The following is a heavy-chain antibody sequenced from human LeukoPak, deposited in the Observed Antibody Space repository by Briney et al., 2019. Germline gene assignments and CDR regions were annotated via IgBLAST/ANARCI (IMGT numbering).Heavy chain of an antibody. Sequence: KPGGSLRLSCAASGFTFSNAWMSWVLQAPGKGLEWVGRIKSKTDGGTTDYAAPVKGRFTISRDDSKNTLYLQMNSLKTEDTAVYYCTNLYDSSGYYFDYWGQGTLVTVSS. V-gene: IGHV3-15*01. CDR2: IKSKTDGGTT. J-gene: IGHJ4*02. D-gene: IGHD3-22*01. CDR3: TNLYDSSGYYFDY. CDR1: GFTFSNAW.